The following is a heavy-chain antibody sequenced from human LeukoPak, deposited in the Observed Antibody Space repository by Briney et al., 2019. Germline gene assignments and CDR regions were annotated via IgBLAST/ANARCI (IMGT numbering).Heavy chain of an antibody. CDR1: GYTFTSHY. V-gene: IGHV1-46*01. CDR2: ISPSGGST. CDR3: AREGLVGASSI. J-gene: IGHJ4*02. D-gene: IGHD1-26*01. Sequence: ASVKVSCKASGYTFTSHYMHWVRQAPGQGLEWMGIISPSGGSTSYAQKFQGRVTMTRDTSTSTVYMELSSLRSEDTAVYYCAREGLVGASSIWGQGTLVTVSS.